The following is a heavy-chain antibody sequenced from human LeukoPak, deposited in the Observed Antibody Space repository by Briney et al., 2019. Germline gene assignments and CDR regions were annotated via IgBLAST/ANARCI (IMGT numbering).Heavy chain of an antibody. J-gene: IGHJ1*01. V-gene: IGHV1-69*04. CDR3: AREDCSGGSCFEYFQH. CDR1: GGTFSSYA. Sequence: GASVKVSCKASGGTFSSYAISWVRPAPGQGLEWMGRIIPILGIANYAQKFQGRVTITADKSTSTAYMELSSLRSEDTAVYYCAREDCSGGSCFEYFQHGGQGTLVTVSS. D-gene: IGHD2-15*01. CDR2: IIPILGIA.